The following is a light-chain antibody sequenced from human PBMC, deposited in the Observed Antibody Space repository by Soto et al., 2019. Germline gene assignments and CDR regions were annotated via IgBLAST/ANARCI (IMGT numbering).Light chain of an antibody. CDR2: GAS. J-gene: IGKJ1*01. CDR1: QSVSSN. CDR3: QQFNNWPQT. Sequence: EIVMTQSPATLSVSPGERATLSCRASQSVSSNLAWYQQKSGQAPRLLIYGASTRATGIPARFRGSGSGTEFTLTISSLQSEDFAVYFCQQFNNWPQTFGQGTKV. V-gene: IGKV3-15*01.